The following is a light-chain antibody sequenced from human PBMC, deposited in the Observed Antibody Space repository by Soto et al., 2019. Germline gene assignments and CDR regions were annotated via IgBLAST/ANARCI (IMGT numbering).Light chain of an antibody. CDR2: EVD. J-gene: IGLJ3*02. CDR1: SSDVGGYNY. Sequence: QSALTQPPSASGSPGQSVTISCTGTSSDVGGYNYVSWYQQHPGKAPKLMIYEVDKRPSGVPVRFSASKSGNTASLTVSGLQAEDEGDYYCASYAGSNNLVFGGGTKLTVL. CDR3: ASYAGSNNLV. V-gene: IGLV2-8*01.